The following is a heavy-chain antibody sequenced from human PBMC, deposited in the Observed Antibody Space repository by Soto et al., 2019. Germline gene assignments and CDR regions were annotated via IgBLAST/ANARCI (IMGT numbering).Heavy chain of an antibody. CDR1: GFTLSSYA. CDR2: ISYDGSNK. V-gene: IGHV3-30-3*01. D-gene: IGHD3-22*01. CDR3: ATPLDDSSGYYGVHFDY. J-gene: IGHJ4*02. Sequence: QVQLVESGGGVVQPGRSLRLSCAASGFTLSSYAMHWVRQAPGKGLEWVAVISYDGSNKYYADSVKGRFTISRDNSKNTLYLQMNSLRAEDTAVYYCATPLDDSSGYYGVHFDYWGQGTLVTVSS.